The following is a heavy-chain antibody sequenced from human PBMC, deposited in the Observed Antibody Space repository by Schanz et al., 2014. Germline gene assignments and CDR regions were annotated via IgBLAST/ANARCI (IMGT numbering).Heavy chain of an antibody. CDR3: ARRITGTHHNPYYHGMDV. D-gene: IGHD1-20*01. CDR2: ISPSSSYI. Sequence: EVQLVESGGGLVRPGDSLRLSCAASGFTFSSYNINWVRQAPGKGLEYISSISPSSSYIYYADSVKGRFTISRDNAKNSLYLQMNSLRAEDTAVYYCARRITGTHHNPYYHGMDVWGQGTTVTVSS. V-gene: IGHV3-21*02. J-gene: IGHJ6*02. CDR1: GFTFSSYN.